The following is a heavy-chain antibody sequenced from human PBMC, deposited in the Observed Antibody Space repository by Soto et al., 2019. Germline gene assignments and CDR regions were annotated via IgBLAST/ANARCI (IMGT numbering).Heavy chain of an antibody. CDR3: TTDVRYGSAYYYYYYMDV. CDR2: IKSKTDGGTT. CDR1: GFTFSNAW. V-gene: IGHV3-15*01. J-gene: IGHJ6*03. D-gene: IGHD3-10*01. Sequence: EVPLVESGGGLVKPGGSLRLSCAASGFTFSNAWMSWVRQAPGKGLEWVGRIKSKTDGGTTDYAAPVKGRFTISRDDSKNTLYLKMTSLKIEDTAVYDCTTDVRYGSAYYYYYYMDVWVQETTVTASS.